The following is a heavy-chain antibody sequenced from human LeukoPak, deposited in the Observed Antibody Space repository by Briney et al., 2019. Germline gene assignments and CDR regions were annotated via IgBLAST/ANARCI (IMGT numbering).Heavy chain of an antibody. CDR2: INPNSGGT. CDR3: ARELSSFSGNFDY. V-gene: IGHV1-2*02. Sequence: GASVKVSCKASGYTFTGYYMHWVRQAPGQGLEWMGWINPNSGGTNYAQKFQGRVTMTRDTSISTAYMELRRLRSDDTAVYYCARELSSFSGNFDYWGQGTLVTVSS. J-gene: IGHJ4*02. D-gene: IGHD1-26*01. CDR1: GYTFTGYY.